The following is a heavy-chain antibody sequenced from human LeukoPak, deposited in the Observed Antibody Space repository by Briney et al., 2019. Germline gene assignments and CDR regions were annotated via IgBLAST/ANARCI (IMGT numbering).Heavy chain of an antibody. CDR2: ISGYNGNT. V-gene: IGHV1-18*01. Sequence: GASVKVSCKASGYRFSSYGISWVRQAPGQGLEWMGWISGYNGNTNYAQRLQVRVTLTTDASTSTAYMELRGLRSDDSAVYYCARAPVGGSGYGNFDSWGQGTLVSVSS. D-gene: IGHD5-18*01. CDR3: ARAPVGGSGYGNFDS. CDR1: GYRFSSYG. J-gene: IGHJ4*02.